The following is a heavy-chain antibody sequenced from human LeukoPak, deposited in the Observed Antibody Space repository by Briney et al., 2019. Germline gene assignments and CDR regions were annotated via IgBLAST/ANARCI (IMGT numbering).Heavy chain of an antibody. CDR3: TGLYGNWPHDY. Sequence: PGGSLRLSCTASGFTFSNAWMNWVRQAPGKGLEWVGRIKSKTDGGTTDYAAPVKGRFTISRDDSKNTLYLQMNSLKTEDTAVYYCTGLYGNWPHDYWGQGTLVTVSS. CDR2: IKSKTDGGTT. D-gene: IGHD2-8*01. CDR1: GFTFSNAW. J-gene: IGHJ4*02. V-gene: IGHV3-15*07.